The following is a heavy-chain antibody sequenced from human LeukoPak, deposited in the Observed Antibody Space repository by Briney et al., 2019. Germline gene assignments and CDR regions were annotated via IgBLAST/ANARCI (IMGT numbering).Heavy chain of an antibody. Sequence: KTGGSLRLSCAASGFTFSSYAMSWVRQAPGKGLEWVSSISSSSSYIYYADSVKGRFTISRDNAKNSLYLQMNSLRAEDTAVYYCAREVSATARRDYWGQGTLVTVSS. V-gene: IGHV3-21*01. CDR3: AREVSATARRDY. CDR2: ISSSSSYI. CDR1: GFTFSSYA. D-gene: IGHD6-6*01. J-gene: IGHJ4*02.